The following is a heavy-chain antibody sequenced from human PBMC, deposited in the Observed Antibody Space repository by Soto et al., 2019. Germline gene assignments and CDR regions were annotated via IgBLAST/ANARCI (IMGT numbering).Heavy chain of an antibody. D-gene: IGHD3-10*01. J-gene: IGHJ5*02. CDR2: IYYSGSI. CDR3: ARQSESTGYFYGWFDP. V-gene: IGHV4-31*03. Sequence: SETLSLTCTVSGGSINSRGYYWTWIRQHPGKGLEWIGNIYYSGSIHFNPSLKSRLTMLVDTSENQFSLKLTSVTAADTAVYYCARQSESTGYFYGWFDPWGQGTLVTVS. CDR1: GGSINSRGYY.